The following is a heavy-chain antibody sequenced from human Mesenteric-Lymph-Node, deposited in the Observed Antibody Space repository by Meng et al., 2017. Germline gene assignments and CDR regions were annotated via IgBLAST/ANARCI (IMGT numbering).Heavy chain of an antibody. V-gene: IGHV4-61*02. CDR2: IYTSGST. CDR3: ARETKRAFGGVIVNY. J-gene: IGHJ4*02. CDR1: GGSISSGSYY. D-gene: IGHD3-16*02. Sequence: SETLSLTCTVSGGSISSGSYYWSWIRQPAGKGLEWIGRIYTSGSTNYNPSLKSRVTISVDTSKNQFSLKLSSVTAADTAVYYCARETKRAFGGVIVNYWGQGTLVTVSS.